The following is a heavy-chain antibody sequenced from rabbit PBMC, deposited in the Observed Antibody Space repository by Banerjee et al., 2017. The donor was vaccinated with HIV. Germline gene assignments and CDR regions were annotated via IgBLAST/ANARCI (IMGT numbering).Heavy chain of an antibody. J-gene: IGHJ4*01. CDR1: GFSFSSSYY. CDR3: ARDLAGVIGWNFNL. Sequence: QEQLVESGGGLVQPEGSLTLTCTASGFSFSSSYYMCWVRQAPGKGLEWIGCIVAGSDGMTYYASWAKGRITISKTSSTTVTLQMTSLTVADTATYFCARDLAGVIGWNFNLWGQGTLVTVS. CDR2: IVAGSDGMT. V-gene: IGHV1S45*01. D-gene: IGHD4-1*01.